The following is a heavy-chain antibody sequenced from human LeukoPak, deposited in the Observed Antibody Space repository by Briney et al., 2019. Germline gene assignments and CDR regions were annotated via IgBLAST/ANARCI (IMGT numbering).Heavy chain of an antibody. J-gene: IGHJ3*02. CDR1: GFTFDDYA. D-gene: IGHD1-1*01. CDR3: ARDMEPDAFDI. V-gene: IGHV3-9*01. Sequence: AGGSLRLSCAASGFTFDDYAMHWVRQAPGKGLEWVSGISWNSGSLGYEDSVKGRFTISRDIAKTSLYLQMNSLRAEDTAIYYCARDMEPDAFDIWGQGTMVTVSS. CDR2: ISWNSGSL.